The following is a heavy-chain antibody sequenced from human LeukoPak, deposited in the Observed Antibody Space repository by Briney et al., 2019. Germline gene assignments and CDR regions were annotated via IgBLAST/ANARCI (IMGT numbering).Heavy chain of an antibody. CDR1: GFTFSSYA. CDR2: ISGSGGST. J-gene: IGHJ4*02. D-gene: IGHD5-18*01. Sequence: GGSLRLSCAASGFTFSSYAMSWVRQAPGKGLEWVSAISGSGGSTYYADSVKGRLTISRDNSKNTLYLQMNSLRAEDTAVYYCAKGGGYSYGYHFDYWGQGTLVTVSS. V-gene: IGHV3-23*01. CDR3: AKGGGYSYGYHFDY.